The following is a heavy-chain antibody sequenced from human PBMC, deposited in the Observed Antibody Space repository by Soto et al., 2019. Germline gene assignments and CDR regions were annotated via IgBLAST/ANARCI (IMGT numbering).Heavy chain of an antibody. D-gene: IGHD6-6*01. Sequence: SETLPLTCTFSCGSIISYYWSWIRQPPGKGLEWIGYIYYSGSTNYNPSLKSRVTISVDTSKNQFSLKLSSVTAADTAVYYCAREGAARTYGMDVWGQGTTVTVSS. CDR3: AREGAARTYGMDV. V-gene: IGHV4-59*01. CDR1: CGSIISYY. CDR2: IYYSGST. J-gene: IGHJ6*02.